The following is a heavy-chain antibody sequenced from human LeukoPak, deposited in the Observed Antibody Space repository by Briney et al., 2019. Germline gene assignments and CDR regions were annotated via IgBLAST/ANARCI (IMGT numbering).Heavy chain of an antibody. CDR3: AGAEMATIRN. CDR2: INTDGRTT. V-gene: IGHV3-74*01. D-gene: IGHD5-24*01. J-gene: IGHJ4*02. CDR1: GFTFSNNW. Sequence: GGSLRLSCAASGFTFSNNWMHWVRQAPGKGLVWVSRINTDGRTTSYADSVKARLTISRDNAKNTLYLQMNSLRAEDTAVYYCAGAEMATIRNWGQGTLVTVSS.